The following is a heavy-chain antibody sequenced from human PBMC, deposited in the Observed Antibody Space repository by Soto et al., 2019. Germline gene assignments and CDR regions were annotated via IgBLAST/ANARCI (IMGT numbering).Heavy chain of an antibody. Sequence: GGSLRLSCAASGFGFGGKTMYWVRQAPGRGLEWVALIAPDGSQIYYADSVKSRFTISRDNSKNTLYLQMDSLRAEDTSLYLCATDIHATWLLNSWGQGTLVTVS. CDR2: IAPDGSQI. CDR1: GFGFGGKT. D-gene: IGHD2-2*02. J-gene: IGHJ5*02. CDR3: ATDIHATWLLNS. V-gene: IGHV3-30-3*01.